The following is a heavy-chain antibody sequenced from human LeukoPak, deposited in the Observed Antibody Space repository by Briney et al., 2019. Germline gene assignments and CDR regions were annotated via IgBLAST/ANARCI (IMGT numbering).Heavy chain of an antibody. CDR2: ISRTSSYI. CDR3: ARGADYSDSGCFDY. D-gene: IGHD3-10*01. V-gene: IGHV3-21*01. Sequence: GGSLRLSCAASGFTFSSYSMNWVRQAPGEGLEWVSFISRTSSYIYYAASVKGRFTISRDNAKNSLYLQMNSLRAEDTAVYYCARGADYSDSGCFDYWGQGTLVTVSS. J-gene: IGHJ4*02. CDR1: GFTFSSYS.